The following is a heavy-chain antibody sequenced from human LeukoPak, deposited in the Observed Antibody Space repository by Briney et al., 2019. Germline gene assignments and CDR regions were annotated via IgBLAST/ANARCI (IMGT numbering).Heavy chain of an antibody. CDR1: GYTFTGYY. V-gene: IGHV1-46*01. CDR2: INPSGGST. Sequence: ASVKVSCKASGYTFTGYYMHWVRQAPGQGLEWMGIINPSGGSTSYAQKFQGRVTMTRDMSTSTVYMELSSLRSEDTAVYYCARDSEWFHGAFDIWGQGTMVTVSS. J-gene: IGHJ3*02. CDR3: ARDSEWFHGAFDI. D-gene: IGHD3-3*01.